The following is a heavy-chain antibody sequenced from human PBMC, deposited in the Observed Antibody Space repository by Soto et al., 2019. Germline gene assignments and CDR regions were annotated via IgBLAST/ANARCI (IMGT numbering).Heavy chain of an antibody. V-gene: IGHV3-30*18. CDR3: AKEAYGDWQNYFDY. Sequence: QVQLVESGGGVVQPGRPLRLSCAASGFTFSSYGMHWVRQAPGKGLEWVAVISYDGSNKYYADSVKGRFTISRDNSKNTLYLQMNSLRAEDTAVYYCAKEAYGDWQNYFDYWGQGTLVTVSS. D-gene: IGHD4-17*01. CDR2: ISYDGSNK. J-gene: IGHJ4*02. CDR1: GFTFSSYG.